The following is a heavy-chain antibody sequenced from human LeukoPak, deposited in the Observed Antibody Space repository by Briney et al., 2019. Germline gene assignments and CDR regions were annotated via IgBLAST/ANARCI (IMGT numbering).Heavy chain of an antibody. Sequence: PGGSLRLSCAASGFTFSSYAMSWVRQAPGKGLEWVSAISGSGGSTYYADSVKGRFTISRDNSKNTLYLQMNSLRAEDTAVYYCAKDRAAAGTVFGWFDPWGQETLVTVSS. D-gene: IGHD6-13*01. V-gene: IGHV3-23*01. CDR2: ISGSGGST. CDR3: AKDRAAAGTVFGWFDP. CDR1: GFTFSSYA. J-gene: IGHJ5*02.